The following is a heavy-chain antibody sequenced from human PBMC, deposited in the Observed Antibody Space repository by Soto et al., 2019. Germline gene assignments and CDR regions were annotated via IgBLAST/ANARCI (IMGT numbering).Heavy chain of an antibody. D-gene: IGHD6-13*01. V-gene: IGHV1-18*01. Sequence: ASVKVSCKASGYTFTSYGISWVRQAPGQGLEWMGWISAYNGNTNYAQKLQGRVTMTTDTSTSTAYMELRSLRSDDTAVYYCARVIELVPIPYYYYGMDVWGQGTTVTVSS. CDR3: ARVIELVPIPYYYYGMDV. CDR1: GYTFTSYG. CDR2: ISAYNGNT. J-gene: IGHJ6*02.